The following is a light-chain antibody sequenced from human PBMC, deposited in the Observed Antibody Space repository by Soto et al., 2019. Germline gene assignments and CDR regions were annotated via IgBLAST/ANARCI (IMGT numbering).Light chain of an antibody. CDR3: QHYNDWPPAFT. V-gene: IGKV3D-15*01. CDR1: QSLNRN. CDR2: GAS. J-gene: IGKJ3*01. Sequence: EILMTQSPATLSVSPGERATLSCRASQSLNRNLAWYQQKPGQAPRLIIYGASTRASGIPARFSGSGSGTEFTLTLSSRQSEDFALYYCQHYNDWPPAFTFGPGTKVDL.